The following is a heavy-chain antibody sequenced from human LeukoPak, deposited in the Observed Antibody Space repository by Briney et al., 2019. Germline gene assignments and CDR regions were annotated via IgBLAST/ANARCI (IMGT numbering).Heavy chain of an antibody. V-gene: IGHV1-69*13. J-gene: IGHJ4*02. D-gene: IGHD2-2*01. Sequence: SVKVSCKASGGTFSSYAISWVRQAPGQGLEWMGGIIPIFGTANYAQKLQGRVTIAADESTSTAYMELSSLRSEDTAVYYCARGVLDCSSTSCYAHFDYWGQGTLVTVSS. CDR1: GGTFSSYA. CDR3: ARGVLDCSSTSCYAHFDY. CDR2: IIPIFGTA.